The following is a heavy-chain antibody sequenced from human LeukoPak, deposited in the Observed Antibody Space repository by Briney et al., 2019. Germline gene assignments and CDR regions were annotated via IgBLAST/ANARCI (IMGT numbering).Heavy chain of an antibody. J-gene: IGHJ4*02. CDR1: GESFSAYY. D-gene: IGHD3-22*01. V-gene: IGHV4-34*01. CDR3: ARGTMIVIVGD. Sequence: SETLSLTCVVYGESFSAYYWSWVRQPPGKGLEWIGETNHSGSTNYNPSLKSRVTISVDRSKNQFSLKLSSVTAADTAVYYCARGTMIVIVGDWGQGTLVTVSS. CDR2: TNHSGST.